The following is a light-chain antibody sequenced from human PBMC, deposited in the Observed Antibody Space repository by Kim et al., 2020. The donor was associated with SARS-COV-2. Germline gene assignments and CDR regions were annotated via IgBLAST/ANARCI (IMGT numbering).Light chain of an antibody. CDR2: DAS. CDR1: QSVSSY. J-gene: IGKJ4*01. V-gene: IGKV3-11*01. CDR3: QRSSNWRT. Sequence: EIVLTQSPATLSLSPGERATLSCRASQSVSSYLAWYQQKPGQAPRLLIYDASNRATGIPARFSGSGSGTDFTLTISSLEPEDFAVYYGQRSSNWRTFGGGTKVESK.